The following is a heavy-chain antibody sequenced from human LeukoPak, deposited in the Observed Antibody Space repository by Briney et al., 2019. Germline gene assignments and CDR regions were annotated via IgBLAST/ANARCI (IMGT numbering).Heavy chain of an antibody. CDR3: AREPPRVRYFDY. CDR2: INPSGGST. Sequence: GASVKVSCKASGYTFTDYYLHWVRQAPGQGPEWMGMINPSGGSTNYAQKFQGRITVTWDTSTSTLYMDLSSLGPDDTAVYYCAREPPRVRYFDYWGQGTLVTVSS. J-gene: IGHJ4*02. V-gene: IGHV1-46*01. CDR1: GYTFTDYY. D-gene: IGHD4-17*01.